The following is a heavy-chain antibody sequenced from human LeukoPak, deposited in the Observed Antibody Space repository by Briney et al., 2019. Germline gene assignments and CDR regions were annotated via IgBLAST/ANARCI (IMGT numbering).Heavy chain of an antibody. CDR1: GNYW. J-gene: IGHJ4*02. D-gene: IGHD3-10*01. CDR2: INSDGSWT. V-gene: IGHV3-74*01. Sequence: GGSLRLSCAASGNYWMHWVRQAPGKGLVWVSHINSDGSWTSYADSVKGRFTISRDNSKNTLYLQMNSLRAEDTAVYYCAKLLWFGESHFDYWGQGTLVTVSS. CDR3: AKLLWFGESHFDY.